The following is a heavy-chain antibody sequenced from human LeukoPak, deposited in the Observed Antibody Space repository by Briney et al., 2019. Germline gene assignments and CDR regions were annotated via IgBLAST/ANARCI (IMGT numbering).Heavy chain of an antibody. CDR2: ISSSSSTI. CDR1: GFTFSSYE. Sequence: GGSLRLSCAASGFTFSSYEMNWVRQAPGKGLEWASYISSSSSTIYYADSVKGRFTISRDNAKNSLYLQMNSLRAEDTAVYYCARTLRYCSGGSCPAWFDPWGQGTLVTVSS. CDR3: ARTLRYCSGGSCPAWFDP. V-gene: IGHV3-48*03. J-gene: IGHJ5*02. D-gene: IGHD2-15*01.